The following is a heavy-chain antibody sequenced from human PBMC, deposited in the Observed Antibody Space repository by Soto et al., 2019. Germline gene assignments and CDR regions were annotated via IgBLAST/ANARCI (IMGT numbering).Heavy chain of an antibody. J-gene: IGHJ4*01. CDR1: GFPVSNYA. CDR2: ISDSGTIT. CDR3: VRQYESLGGYFDY. V-gene: IGHV3-48*03. D-gene: IGHD7-27*01. Sequence: GGSLRLSCVASGFPVSNYALNWVRQAPGKGLEWISYISDSGTITRYADSVKGRFTVSRDSATASLYLQMSSLGVDDTAIYFCVRQYESLGGYFDYLGHGTLVTVSS.